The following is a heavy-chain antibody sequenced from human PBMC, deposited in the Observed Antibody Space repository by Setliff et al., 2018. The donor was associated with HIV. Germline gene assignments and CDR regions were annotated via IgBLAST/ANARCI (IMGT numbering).Heavy chain of an antibody. D-gene: IGHD3-16*02. Sequence: ASVKVSCKASGYTFINYYIHWVRQAPGQGLEWMGWINPNSGGTNYAQKFQGRVTMTRDTSISTAYMELSRLRSDDTAVYYCARVGGGGLRLGELSSYDAFDIWGQGTMVTVSS. CDR3: ARVGGGGLRLGELSSYDAFDI. V-gene: IGHV1-2*02. CDR1: GYTFINYY. CDR2: INPNSGGT. J-gene: IGHJ3*02.